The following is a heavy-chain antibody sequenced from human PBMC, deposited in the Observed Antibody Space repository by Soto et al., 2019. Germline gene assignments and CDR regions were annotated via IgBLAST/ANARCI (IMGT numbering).Heavy chain of an antibody. V-gene: IGHV1-58*01. CDR2: IVVGSGNT. CDR3: AADLEYYGSGSYPIFDY. CDR1: GFTFTSSS. Sequence: SLKVCRKASGFTFTSSSVQWVRQARGQRLEWIGWIVVGSGNTNYAQKFQERVTITRDMSTSTAYMELSSLRSEDTAVYYCAADLEYYGSGSYPIFDYWGQVNLVTVSS. J-gene: IGHJ4*02. D-gene: IGHD3-10*01.